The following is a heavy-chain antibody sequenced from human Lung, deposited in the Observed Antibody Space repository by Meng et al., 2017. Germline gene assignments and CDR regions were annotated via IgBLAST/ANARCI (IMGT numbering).Heavy chain of an antibody. CDR2: INSDGSST. V-gene: IGHV3/OR16-13*01. CDR1: GFTFSSYW. D-gene: IGHD6-19*01. CDR3: TIYTSGHI. Sequence: EVELVESGGGLVQPGGSLRLSCAASGFTFSSYWMHWGRQAPGKGLVWVSRINSDGSSTSYADSMKGQFTSSRDNAKNTLYLQMNSLRAEDMAVYYCTIYTSGHIWGQGTMVTV. J-gene: IGHJ3*02.